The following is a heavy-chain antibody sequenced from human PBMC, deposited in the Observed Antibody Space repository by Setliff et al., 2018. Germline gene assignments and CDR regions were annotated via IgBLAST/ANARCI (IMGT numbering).Heavy chain of an antibody. D-gene: IGHD2-8*02. CDR2: IYYSGST. CDR1: GGSISSHY. V-gene: IGHV4-59*03. Sequence: PSETLSLTCTVSGGSISSHYWSWIRQPPGKALEWIGSIYYSGSTNYNPSLQSRVTISVDTSKNQFSLKLSSVTAADTALYYCTVYNTGSSKDHYWGQGTPVTVSS. J-gene: IGHJ4*02. CDR3: TVYNTGSSKDHY.